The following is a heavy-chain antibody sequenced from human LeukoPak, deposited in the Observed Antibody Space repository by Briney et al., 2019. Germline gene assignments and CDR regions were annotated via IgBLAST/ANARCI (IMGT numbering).Heavy chain of an antibody. J-gene: IGHJ4*02. V-gene: IGHV3-21*01. CDR1: GFNFGSYS. CDR3: ARGVVPAAFDY. Sequence: GGSLRLSCEASGFNFGSYSMNWVRQAPGKGLEWVSSIIGDSSHISYADSVRGRFTISRDNARNSLYVQLNSLRADDTAVYYCARGVVPAAFDYWGQGILVTVSS. CDR2: IIGDSSHI. D-gene: IGHD2-2*01.